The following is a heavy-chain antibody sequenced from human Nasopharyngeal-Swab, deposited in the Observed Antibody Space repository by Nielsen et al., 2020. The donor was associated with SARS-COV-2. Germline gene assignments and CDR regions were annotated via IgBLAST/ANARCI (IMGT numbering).Heavy chain of an antibody. CDR2: VLYDGTTK. Sequence: GESLKISCAASGFTLSSYTMHWVRQAPGKGLEWVAVVLYDGTTKYYAGSVKGRFTISRDASENTLYLQMNSLRVEDTAVYYCVKHQGSSSDQWGQGTLVTVSS. CDR3: VKHQGSSSDQ. V-gene: IGHV3-30-3*01. J-gene: IGHJ4*02. CDR1: GFTLSSYT.